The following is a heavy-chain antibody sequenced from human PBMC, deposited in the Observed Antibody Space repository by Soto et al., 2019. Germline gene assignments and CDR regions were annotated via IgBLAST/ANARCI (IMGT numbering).Heavy chain of an antibody. CDR2: LAAGDTGT. J-gene: IGHJ4*02. CDR1: GFTVSTYT. Sequence: LRLSCVASGFTVSTYTMSWVRQAPGKGLEWVSALAAGDTGTYYADSVKGRFTISTDKSKNTLFLQMNSLRVEDTALYYCAGESGAWYGWGQGTLVTVSS. V-gene: IGHV3-23*01. CDR3: AGESGAWYG. D-gene: IGHD2-21*02.